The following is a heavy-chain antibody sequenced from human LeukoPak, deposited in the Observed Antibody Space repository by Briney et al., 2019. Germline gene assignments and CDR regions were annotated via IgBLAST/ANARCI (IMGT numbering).Heavy chain of an antibody. V-gene: IGHV3-72*01. CDR3: TRVRLGAATRYFDY. D-gene: IGHD1-26*01. CDR2: IRNKANSYGT. CDR1: GFTFSDHY. Sequence: PGGPLRLPCAASGFTFSDHYMDWVRLPPGEGLEWVGRIRNKANSYGTEYAASVKDRFTISRDDSKSSLYLQMNSLRSEDTALYYCTRVRLGAATRYFDYWGQGTLVTVSS. J-gene: IGHJ4*02.